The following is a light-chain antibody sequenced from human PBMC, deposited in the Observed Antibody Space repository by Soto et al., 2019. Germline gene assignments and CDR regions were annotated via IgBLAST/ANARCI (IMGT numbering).Light chain of an antibody. J-gene: IGKJ3*01. CDR1: QDISNY. CDR2: DAS. Sequence: DIQMTQSPSSLSASVGDSVTITCQASQDISNYLNWYQQKPGKAPKLLIYDASNLETGVPSRFSGGESGTDFTFTISSLQPEDIATYYCQQYDNLPWTFGPGTKVDIK. V-gene: IGKV1-33*01. CDR3: QQYDNLPWT.